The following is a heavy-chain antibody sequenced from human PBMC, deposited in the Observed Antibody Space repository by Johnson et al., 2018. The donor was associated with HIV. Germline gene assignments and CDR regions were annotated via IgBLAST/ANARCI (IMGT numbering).Heavy chain of an antibody. D-gene: IGHD5-12*01. J-gene: IGHJ3*02. CDR2: IGYDGNDK. CDR3: AKDISQWLIRALDI. CDR1: GFTFRSYA. V-gene: IGHV3-30*04. Sequence: QMLLVESGGDVVQPGRSLRLSCAASGFTFRSYAMHWVRQAPGKGLEWVAAIGYDGNDKDYADSVKGRFTISRDNSRNTLYLQMNSLRAEDTAVYYCAKDISQWLIRALDIWGQGTMVTVSS.